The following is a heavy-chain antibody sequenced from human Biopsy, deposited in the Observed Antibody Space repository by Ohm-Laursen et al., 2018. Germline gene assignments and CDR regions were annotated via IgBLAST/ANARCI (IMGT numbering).Heavy chain of an antibody. CDR1: GGSSTGHY. Sequence: SDTLSLTCTVSGGSSTGHYWSWIRQPPGKGLEWIGHTSYTGYTSYNASLKSRVTISVDTSRNHFSLRLSSLTAADTAVYYCARGSNDFGGLYFPRWGQGTLLTVSS. D-gene: IGHD4-23*01. CDR3: ARGSNDFGGLYFPR. V-gene: IGHV4-59*11. J-gene: IGHJ4*02. CDR2: TSYTGYT.